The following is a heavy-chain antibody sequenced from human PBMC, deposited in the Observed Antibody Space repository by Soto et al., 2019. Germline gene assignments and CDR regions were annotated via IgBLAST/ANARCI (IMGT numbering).Heavy chain of an antibody. CDR2: ISAYNGNT. D-gene: IGHD1-26*01. J-gene: IGHJ4*02. CDR3: ARDLGGSYYAPVDY. Sequence: QVQLVQSGAEVKKPGASVKVSSKAPGYTFASYGISWVRQAPGKGLEWMGWISAYNGNTKYAQKLQGRVTTTTDTSTSTAYMELRSLRSDDTAVYYCARDLGGSYYAPVDYWGQGTLVTVSS. CDR1: GYTFASYG. V-gene: IGHV1-18*01.